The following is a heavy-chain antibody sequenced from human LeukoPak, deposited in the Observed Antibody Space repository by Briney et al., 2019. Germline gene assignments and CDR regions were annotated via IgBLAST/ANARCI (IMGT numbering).Heavy chain of an antibody. V-gene: IGHV4-39*01. Sequence: PSETLSLTCTVSGGSISSSSYYWGWIRQPPGKGLEWIASFYYSGSTFYSPSLKSRVTISFDTSKNQFSLNLISVTAADTAVYYCARHFCSGGSCHTYDYWGQGTLVAVSS. CDR3: ARHFCSGGSCHTYDY. CDR1: GGSISSSSYY. D-gene: IGHD2-15*01. CDR2: FYYSGST. J-gene: IGHJ4*02.